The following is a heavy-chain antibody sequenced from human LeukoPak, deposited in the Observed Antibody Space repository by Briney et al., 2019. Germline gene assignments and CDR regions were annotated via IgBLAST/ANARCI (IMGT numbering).Heavy chain of an antibody. CDR3: ASPLGGATTWAHLGYFDY. J-gene: IGHJ4*02. CDR2: IIPILGIA. V-gene: IGHV1-69*04. CDR1: GGTFSSYA. D-gene: IGHD1-26*01. Sequence: SVKVSCKASGGTFSSYAISWVRQAPGQGLEWMGRIIPILGIANYAQKFQGRVTITADESTSTAYMELSSLRSEDTAVYYCASPLGGATTWAHLGYFDYWGQGTLVTVSS.